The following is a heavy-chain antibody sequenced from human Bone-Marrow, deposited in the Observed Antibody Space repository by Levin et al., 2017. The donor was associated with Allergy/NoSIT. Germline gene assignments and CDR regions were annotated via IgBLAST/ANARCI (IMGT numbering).Heavy chain of an antibody. D-gene: IGHD4-23*01. CDR2: INTNTGNP. Sequence: PGASVKVSCKASGYSFTTYTINWVRQAPGQGLEWMGWINTNTGNPTYAQDFTGRFVFSSDTSVTTAYLQITSLKAEDTAVYYCTRDVHGGRSLLEYWGQGTVVTVSS. CDR1: GYSFTTYT. J-gene: IGHJ4*02. V-gene: IGHV7-4-1*02. CDR3: TRDVHGGRSLLEY.